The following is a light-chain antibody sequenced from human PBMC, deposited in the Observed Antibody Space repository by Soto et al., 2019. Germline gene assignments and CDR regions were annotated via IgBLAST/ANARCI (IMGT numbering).Light chain of an antibody. CDR1: QSISTW. V-gene: IGKV1-5*03. J-gene: IGKJ1*01. CDR2: KAS. Sequence: DIQMTQSPSTLSASVGDRVTITCRASQSISTWLAWYQQRPGKAPKLLIYKASSLETGVPSRFSGSGFGKEFNLTISRLQPDDSASYYCQQYNSYAWTFGQGTKVEIK. CDR3: QQYNSYAWT.